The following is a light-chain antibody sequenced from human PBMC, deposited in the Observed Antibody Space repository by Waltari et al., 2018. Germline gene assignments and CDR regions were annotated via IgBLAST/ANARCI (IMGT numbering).Light chain of an antibody. J-gene: IGLJ3*02. CDR1: SSDVGGYNY. CDR2: GVS. Sequence: QSALTQAASVSGSPGQPITISCPGTSSDVGGYNYVPWYQQHPGKAPKLMIYGVSNRPSGVSNRFSGSKSGNTASLTISGLQAEDEADYYCNSYTSTNTRVFGGGTKLTVL. CDR3: NSYTSTNTRV. V-gene: IGLV2-14*03.